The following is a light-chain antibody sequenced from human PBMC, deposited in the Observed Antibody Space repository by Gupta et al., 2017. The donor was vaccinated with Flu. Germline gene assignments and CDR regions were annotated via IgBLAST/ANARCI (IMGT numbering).Light chain of an antibody. CDR1: QSVLHSSNNKNY. CDR3: QQYYTVPFT. Sequence: SLGERATINCKSSQSVLHSSNNKNYLAWYQQKPGQPPKLLIYWASARESGLLDRFSGSGSGTDFTLTISSLQAEDVAVYYCQQYYTVPFTFGGGTKVEIK. CDR2: WAS. V-gene: IGKV4-1*01. J-gene: IGKJ4*01.